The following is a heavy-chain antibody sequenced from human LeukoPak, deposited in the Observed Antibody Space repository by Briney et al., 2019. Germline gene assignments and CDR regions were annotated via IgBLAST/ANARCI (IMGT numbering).Heavy chain of an antibody. CDR1: GFTVSSNY. J-gene: IGHJ4*02. D-gene: IGHD2-15*01. V-gene: IGHV3-66*01. CDR3: ATIVPDVPATLTFDY. Sequence: PGGSLRLSCAASGFTVSSNYMSWVRQVSGKGLEWVSVIYSGGSTYYAGSVKGRFTISRDNSKNTLYLQMNSLRAEDTAVYYCATIVPDVPATLTFDYWGQGTLVTVSS. CDR2: IYSGGST.